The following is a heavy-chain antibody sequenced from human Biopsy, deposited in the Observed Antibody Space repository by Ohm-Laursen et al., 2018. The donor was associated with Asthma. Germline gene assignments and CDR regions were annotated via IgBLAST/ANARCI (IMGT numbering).Heavy chain of an antibody. CDR1: YGSITSGGYY. CDR3: ARAQDYYDSRGYYRSFDY. D-gene: IGHD3-22*01. Sequence: TLSLTCTVSYGSITSGGYYWTWIRQHPGKGLEWIGFIYYSGSTNYNPSLKSRVSISIDTPKNQFSLKLSSVTAADTAVYYCARAQDYYDSRGYYRSFDYWGQGTLVTVSS. V-gene: IGHV4-31*03. J-gene: IGHJ4*02. CDR2: IYYSGST.